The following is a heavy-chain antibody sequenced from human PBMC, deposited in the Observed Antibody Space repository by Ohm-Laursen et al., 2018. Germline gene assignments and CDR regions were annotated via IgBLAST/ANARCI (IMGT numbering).Heavy chain of an antibody. CDR1: GFTFDDYA. D-gene: IGHD2-15*01. V-gene: IGHV3-9*01. CDR2: ISWNSGSI. J-gene: IGHJ4*02. Sequence: SLRLSCAASGFTFDDYAMHWVRQAPGKGLEWVSGISWNSGSIGYADSVKGRFTISRDNAKNSLYLQMNSLRAEDTALYYCAKVVGIRSLHGPLDYWAREPWSPSPQ. CDR3: AKVVGIRSLHGPLDY.